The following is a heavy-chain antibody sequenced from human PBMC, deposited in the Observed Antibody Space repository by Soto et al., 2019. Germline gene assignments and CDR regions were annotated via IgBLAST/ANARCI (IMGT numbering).Heavy chain of an antibody. CDR2: IKSDGSST. J-gene: IGHJ4*02. Sequence: EVQLLESGGGLVQPGGSLRLSCAASGFTFSSYAMSWVRQAPGEGLVWVSRIKSDGSSTSYADSVKGRFIISRDNAKNTLYLQMNSLRADDTAVYYCARLTAYYFDYWGLGTMVTVSS. D-gene: IGHD2-21*01. CDR3: ARLTAYYFDY. V-gene: IGHV3-74*02. CDR1: GFTFSSYA.